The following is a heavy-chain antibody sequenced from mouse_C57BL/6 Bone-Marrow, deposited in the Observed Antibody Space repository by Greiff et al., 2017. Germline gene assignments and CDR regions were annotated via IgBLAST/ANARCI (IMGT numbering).Heavy chain of an antibody. CDR2: INPSSGYT. CDR3: ARWWYFDV. V-gene: IGHV1-7*01. Sequence: VQVVESGAELAKPGASVKLSCKASGYTFTSYWMHWVKQRPGQGLEWIGYINPSSGYTKYNQKIKDKATLTADKSSSTAYMQLSSLTYEDSAVYYCARWWYFDVWGTGTTVTVSS. CDR1: GYTFTSYW. J-gene: IGHJ1*03.